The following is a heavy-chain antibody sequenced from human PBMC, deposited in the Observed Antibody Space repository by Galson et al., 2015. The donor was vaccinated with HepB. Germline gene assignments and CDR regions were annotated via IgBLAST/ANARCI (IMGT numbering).Heavy chain of an antibody. Sequence: SLRLSCAASGFTFANYALSWVHQAPGKGLEWVSSISDSGSSTHYADSVKGRFTISRDNSKNTLYLQMNSLRAEDTAIYYCVKDKPASGWFFWGQGTLVTVSS. J-gene: IGHJ4*02. CDR3: VKDKPASGWFF. D-gene: IGHD6-19*01. V-gene: IGHV3-23*01. CDR1: GFTFANYA. CDR2: ISDSGSST.